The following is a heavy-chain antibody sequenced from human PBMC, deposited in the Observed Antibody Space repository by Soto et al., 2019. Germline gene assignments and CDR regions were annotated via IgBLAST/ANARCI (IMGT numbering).Heavy chain of an antibody. D-gene: IGHD3-3*01. CDR3: LRSRDYDFWSVYPF. J-gene: IGHJ4*02. V-gene: IGHV4-61*01. CDR1: GGSVSSGSYY. Sequence: SETLSLTCTVSGGSVSSGSYYWSWIRQPPGKGLGWIGYIYYSGSTNYNPSLKSRVTISVDTSKNQFSLKLSSVTAADTAVYYCLRSRDYDFWSVYPFWGQRSLDTGSS. CDR2: IYYSGST.